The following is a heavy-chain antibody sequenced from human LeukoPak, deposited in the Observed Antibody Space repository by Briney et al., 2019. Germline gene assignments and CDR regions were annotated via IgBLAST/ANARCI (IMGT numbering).Heavy chain of an antibody. V-gene: IGHV1-8*01. D-gene: IGHD5-18*01. CDR2: MNPNSGNT. J-gene: IGHJ3*02. Sequence: ASVKVSCKASGYTFTSYDINWVRQATGQGLEWMGWMNPNSGNTGYAQKFQGRVTMTRNTSISTAYMELCSLRSEDTAVYYCASKSYSYGETPDDAFDIWGQGTMVTVSS. CDR1: GYTFTSYD. CDR3: ASKSYSYGETPDDAFDI.